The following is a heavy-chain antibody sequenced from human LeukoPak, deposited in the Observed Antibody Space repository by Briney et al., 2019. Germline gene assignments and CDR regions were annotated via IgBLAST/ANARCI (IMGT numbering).Heavy chain of an antibody. Sequence: SETLSLTCTVSGGSISSYYWSWIRQPPGKGLEWIGYIYYSGSTNYNPSLKSRVTISVDTSKNQFSLKLSSVTAADTAVYYCARHSDSTPFLPNYWGQGTLVTVSS. J-gene: IGHJ4*02. D-gene: IGHD2/OR15-2a*01. CDR3: ARHSDSTPFLPNY. CDR2: IYYSGST. CDR1: GGSISSYY. V-gene: IGHV4-59*08.